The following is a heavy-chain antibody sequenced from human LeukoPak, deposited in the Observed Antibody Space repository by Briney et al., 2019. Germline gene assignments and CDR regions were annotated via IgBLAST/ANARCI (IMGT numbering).Heavy chain of an antibody. J-gene: IGHJ4*02. D-gene: IGHD5-12*01. CDR1: GFTFSSYW. CDR2: IYYSGST. CDR3: ARVTKGYGVDY. Sequence: GSLRLSCAASGFTFSSYWMSWIRQPPGKGLEWIGYIYYSGSTNYNPSLKSRVTISVDTSKNQFSLKLSSVTAADTAVYYCARVTKGYGVDYWGQGTLVTVSS. V-gene: IGHV4-59*01.